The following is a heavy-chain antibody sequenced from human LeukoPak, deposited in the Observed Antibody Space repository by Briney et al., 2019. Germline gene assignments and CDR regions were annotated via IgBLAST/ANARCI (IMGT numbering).Heavy chain of an antibody. CDR2: IYSGGST. CDR1: GFTVSSNY. CDR3: ARDASSSWPAHFDY. V-gene: IGHV3-53*01. D-gene: IGHD6-13*01. Sequence: GGSLRLSCAASGFTVSSNYMSWVRQAPGKGLEWVSVIYSGGSTYYADSVKGRFTFSRDNAKNSLYLQMNSLRAEDTAVYYCARDASSSWPAHFDYWGQGTLVTVSS. J-gene: IGHJ4*02.